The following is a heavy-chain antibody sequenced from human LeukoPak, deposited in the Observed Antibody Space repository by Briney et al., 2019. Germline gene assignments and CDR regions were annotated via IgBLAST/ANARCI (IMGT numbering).Heavy chain of an antibody. D-gene: IGHD6-6*01. Sequence: SETLSLTCTVSGGSISSYYWSWIRQPPGKGLEWIGYIYYSGSTNYNPSLKSRVTISVDTSKNQFSLKLSSVTAADTAVYYCARGRRSSSSGYWFDPWGQGTLVTVSS. J-gene: IGHJ5*02. CDR1: GGSISSYY. V-gene: IGHV4-59*12. CDR3: ARGRRSSSSGYWFDP. CDR2: IYYSGST.